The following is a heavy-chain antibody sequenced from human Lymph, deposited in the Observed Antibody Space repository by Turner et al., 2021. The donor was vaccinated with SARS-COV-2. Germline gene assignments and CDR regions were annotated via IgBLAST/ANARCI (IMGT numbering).Heavy chain of an antibody. J-gene: IGHJ6*02. CDR2: ISSRSSYI. CDR3: ARDYYDFWSGYNSYYYGMDV. V-gene: IGHV3-21*01. D-gene: IGHD3-3*01. CDR1: GFSFCGYS. Sequence: EVQLVESGGGLVNPWGSLRLSCAASGFSFCGYSMTWVRQAPGKGLEWVSSISSRSSYIYNADSVKGRFTISRENAKNSLYLQMNRLRAEDTAVYYCARDYYDFWSGYNSYYYGMDVWGQGTTVTVSS.